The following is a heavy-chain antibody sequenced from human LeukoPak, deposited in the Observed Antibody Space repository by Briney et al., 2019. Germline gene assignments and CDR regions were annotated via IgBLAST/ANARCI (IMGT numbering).Heavy chain of an antibody. J-gene: IGHJ4*02. CDR2: INPNSGGT. Sequence: ASVKVSCKASGYTFTGYYMHWVRQAPGQGLEWMGRINPNSGGTNYAQKFQGRVTMTRDTSISTAYMELSRLRSDDTAVYYCARDRGDYYDSSGYLMGLDYWGQGTLVTVSS. V-gene: IGHV1-2*06. D-gene: IGHD3-22*01. CDR3: ARDRGDYYDSSGYLMGLDY. CDR1: GYTFTGYY.